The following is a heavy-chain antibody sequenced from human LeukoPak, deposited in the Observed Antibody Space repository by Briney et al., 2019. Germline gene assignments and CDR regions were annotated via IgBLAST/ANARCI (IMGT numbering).Heavy chain of an antibody. J-gene: IGHJ3*02. CDR2: LSTYNNNT. CDR1: GYTFTSYG. Sequence: ASVKVSCKASGYTFTSYGISWVRQAPGQGLEWMGWLSTYNNNTNYAQKLQGRVTMTTDTSTSTAYMELRSLRSDDTAVYYCARILPSVYGDGEFTDAFDIWGQGTMVTVSS. CDR3: ARILPSVYGDGEFTDAFDI. D-gene: IGHD3-10*01. V-gene: IGHV1-18*01.